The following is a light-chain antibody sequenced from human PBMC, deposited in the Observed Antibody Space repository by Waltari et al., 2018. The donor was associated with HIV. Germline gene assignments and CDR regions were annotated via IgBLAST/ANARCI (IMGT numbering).Light chain of an antibody. Sequence: QSALTQPASVSGSPGQSITLSCTGIGNGVHTYQLVSLYQQQPDNAPHLIIYDVDTRPSGVSYRFSGSKSGNTASLTISGLQAEDEAYYYCSSYRNNYVLVFGGGTKLTVL. V-gene: IGLV2-14*02. CDR3: SSYRNNYVLV. CDR2: DVD. CDR1: GNGVHTYQL. J-gene: IGLJ3*02.